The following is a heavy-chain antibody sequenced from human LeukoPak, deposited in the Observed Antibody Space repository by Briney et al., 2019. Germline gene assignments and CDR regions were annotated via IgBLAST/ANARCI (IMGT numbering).Heavy chain of an antibody. V-gene: IGHV3-23*01. D-gene: IGHD4-17*01. CDR2: ITSGGDT. J-gene: IGHJ1*01. CDR1: GFTFPNYA. Sequence: PGGSLRLSCAASGFTFPNYAMVWVRQTPGKELQWVSAITSGGDTDYADSVQGRFTMSRDNSKNTLFLQMNSLRVEDTAIYYCARDPNGDYIGAFDFQRWGQGTQVIVSS. CDR3: ARDPNGDYIGAFDFQR.